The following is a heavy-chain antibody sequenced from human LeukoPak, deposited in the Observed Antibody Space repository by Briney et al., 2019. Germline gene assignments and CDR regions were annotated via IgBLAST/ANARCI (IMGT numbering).Heavy chain of an antibody. CDR2: ICYDGSNE. CDR1: GFTFNTYG. CDR3: ARGGLTIAEATTSWYLDY. V-gene: IGHV3-33*01. J-gene: IGHJ4*02. D-gene: IGHD1-26*01. Sequence: GGSLRLSCAASGFTFNTYGMHWVRQAQGKGLEWVALICYDGSNENYADSVKGRFTISRDNSRNTLYLQMNSLRGEDTAVYYCARGGLTIAEATTSWYLDYWGQGTLVTVSS.